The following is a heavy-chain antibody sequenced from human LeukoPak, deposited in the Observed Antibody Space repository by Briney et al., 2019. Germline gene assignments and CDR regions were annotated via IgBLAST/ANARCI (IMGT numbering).Heavy chain of an antibody. CDR3: ARDGDYDSSGYDY. J-gene: IGHJ4*02. V-gene: IGHV3-48*04. CDR1: GFTFSSYS. D-gene: IGHD3-22*01. Sequence: GGSLRLSCAASGFTFSSYSMNWVRQAPGKGLEWVSYISSSSSTIYYADSVKGRFTISRDNAKNSLYLQMNSLRAEDTAVYYCARDGDYDSSGYDYWGQGTLVTVSS. CDR2: ISSSSSTI.